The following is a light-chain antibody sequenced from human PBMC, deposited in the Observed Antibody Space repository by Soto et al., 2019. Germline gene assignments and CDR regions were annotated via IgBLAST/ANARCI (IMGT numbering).Light chain of an antibody. CDR2: GAS. V-gene: IGKV3-15*01. CDR1: QSVSSN. CDR3: HHYNSWPYT. J-gene: IGKJ2*01. Sequence: EIVMTQSPDTLSVSPGERATLSSRASQSVSSNLAWYQQKPGQAPRLLIYGASTRATGFPARFSGSGSGTEFTLTISSLQSEDFAVYYCHHYNSWPYTFGQGTKVEIK.